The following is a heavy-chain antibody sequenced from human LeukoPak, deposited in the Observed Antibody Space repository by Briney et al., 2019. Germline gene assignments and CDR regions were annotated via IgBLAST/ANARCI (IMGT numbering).Heavy chain of an antibody. CDR1: GFIFSSYD. J-gene: IGHJ4*02. CDR3: ARDRYYYDSSAYYEIDY. Sequence: GGSLRLSCAASGFIFSSYDMNWVRQAPGKGLEWVSYISSSGSTIYYADSVKGRFTISRDNAKNSLFLQMISLRAEDTAVYYCARDRYYYDSSAYYEIDYWGQGTLVTVSS. V-gene: IGHV3-48*03. D-gene: IGHD3-22*01. CDR2: ISSSGSTI.